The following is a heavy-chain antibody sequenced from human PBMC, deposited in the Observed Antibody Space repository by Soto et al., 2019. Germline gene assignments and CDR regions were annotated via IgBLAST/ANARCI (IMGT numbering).Heavy chain of an antibody. D-gene: IGHD3-16*02. J-gene: IGHJ4*02. V-gene: IGHV3-30*18. CDR3: AKALGELSPESYDY. Sequence: QVQLVVSWGGVVQPGRSLRLSCAASGCTFSSYDMHWVRQAPGKGLEWVAVISYDGSDKYYADSVKGRFTISRDNSKNTLNLQMNSLRADDTAGYYCAKALGELSPESYDYWGQGSLITVSS. CDR2: ISYDGSDK. CDR1: GCTFSSYD.